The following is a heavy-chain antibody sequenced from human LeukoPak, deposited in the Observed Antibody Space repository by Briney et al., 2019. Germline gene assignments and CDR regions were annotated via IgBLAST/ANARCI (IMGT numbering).Heavy chain of an antibody. J-gene: IGHJ2*01. CDR1: GGSISSSNW. CDR3: ARYEHYYDSSGYYKYWYFDL. V-gene: IGHV4-4*02. CDR2: IYHSGST. D-gene: IGHD3-22*01. Sequence: SETLSLTCAVSGGSISSSNWWSWVRQPPGKGLEWIGEIYHSGSTNYNPSLKSRVTISVDTSKNQFSLKLSSVTAADTAVYYCARYEHYYDSSGYYKYWYFDLWGRGTLVTVSS.